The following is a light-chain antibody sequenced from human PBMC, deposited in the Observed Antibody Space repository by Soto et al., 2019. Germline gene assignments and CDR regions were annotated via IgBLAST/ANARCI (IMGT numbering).Light chain of an antibody. V-gene: IGKV1-5*03. CDR3: QHYNSYSLT. CDR2: KAS. Sequence: DIQMTQSPSTLSGSVGDRVTITCRASQTISSWLAWYQQKPGKAPKLLIYKASTLKSGVPSRFSGSGSGTEFTLTISSLQPDDFATYYCQHYNSYSLTFGQGTKVEIK. J-gene: IGKJ1*01. CDR1: QTISSW.